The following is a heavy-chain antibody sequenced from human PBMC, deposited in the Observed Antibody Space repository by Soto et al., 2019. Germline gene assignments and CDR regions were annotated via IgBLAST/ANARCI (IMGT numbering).Heavy chain of an antibody. J-gene: IGHJ4*02. Sequence: QLQLQESGSGLVKPSQTLSLTCAVYGGSISSGGYSWSWIRQPPGQGLEWIGYVYHSGNPYYNPSLKGRVTISLDRSKNQSALELGSVTAADTAVYYCARLALVTRIFDYWGQGTLVTVSS. D-gene: IGHD2-21*02. V-gene: IGHV4-30-2*01. CDR3: ARLALVTRIFDY. CDR2: VYHSGNP. CDR1: GGSISSGGYS.